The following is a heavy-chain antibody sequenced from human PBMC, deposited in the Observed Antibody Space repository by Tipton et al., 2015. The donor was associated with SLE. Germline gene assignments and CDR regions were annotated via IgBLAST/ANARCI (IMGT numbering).Heavy chain of an antibody. CDR2: IYHSGST. Sequence: TLSLTCAVSGGSISSGGYSWSWIRQPPGKGLEWIGYIYHSGSTYYNPSLKSRVTISVDRSKNQFSLKLSSVTAADTAVYYCARDREKLLDAFDIWGQGTMVTVS. CDR3: ARDREKLLDAFDI. D-gene: IGHD4-23*01. CDR1: GGSISSGGYS. J-gene: IGHJ3*02. V-gene: IGHV4-30-2*01.